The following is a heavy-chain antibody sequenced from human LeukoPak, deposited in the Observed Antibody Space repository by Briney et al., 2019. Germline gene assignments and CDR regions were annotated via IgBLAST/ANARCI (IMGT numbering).Heavy chain of an antibody. CDR1: GGSVSSGSYY. V-gene: IGHV4-61*01. Sequence: PSETLSLTCTVSGGSVSSGSYYWSWIRQPPGKGLEWIGYIYYSGSTNYNPSLKSRVTISVDTSKNQFSLKLSSVTAADTAVYYCARAYGSGWSYYFDYWGQGTLVTVSS. CDR2: IYYSGST. CDR3: ARAYGSGWSYYFDY. D-gene: IGHD6-19*01. J-gene: IGHJ4*02.